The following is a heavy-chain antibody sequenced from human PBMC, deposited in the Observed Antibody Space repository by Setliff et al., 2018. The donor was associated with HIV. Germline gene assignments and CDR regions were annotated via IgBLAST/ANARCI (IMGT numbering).Heavy chain of an antibody. CDR2: IWYDGSNK. CDR3: AREGVTNLDY. J-gene: IGHJ4*02. V-gene: IGHV3-33*01. D-gene: IGHD4-4*01. CDR1: GFTFSSYG. Sequence: PGGSLRLSCAASGFTFSSYGMHWVRQAPGKGLEWVAVIWYDGSNKYYADSVKGRFTITRDNSKDTLYLQMNSLRAEDTAVYYCAREGVTNLDYWGQGTLVTVSS.